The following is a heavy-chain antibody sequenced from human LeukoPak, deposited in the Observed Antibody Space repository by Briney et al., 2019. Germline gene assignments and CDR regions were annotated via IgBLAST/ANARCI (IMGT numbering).Heavy chain of an antibody. Sequence: GGSPRLSCAASGFTFSSYWMSWVRQAPGKGLEWVANIKEDGSEKYYVDSVKGRFTVFRDNAKDSLYLQMNSLRAEDTAVYYCARVPRGYCANGVCYTGDYWGQGTLVTVSS. CDR2: IKEDGSEK. CDR1: GFTFSSYW. CDR3: ARVPRGYCANGVCYTGDY. J-gene: IGHJ4*02. V-gene: IGHV3-7*03. D-gene: IGHD2-8*01.